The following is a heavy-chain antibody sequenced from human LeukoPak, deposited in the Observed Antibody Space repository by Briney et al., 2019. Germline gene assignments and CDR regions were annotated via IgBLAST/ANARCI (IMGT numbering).Heavy chain of an antibody. CDR1: GGSISSGGYY. CDR2: IYYSEST. Sequence: SQTLSLTCTVSGGSISSGGYYWSWIRQHPGKGLEWIGYIYYSESTYYNPSLKSRVTISVDTSKNQFSLKLSSVTAADTAVYYCASGPNCSSTSCYFGYYYYMDVWGKGTTVTVSS. CDR3: ASGPNCSSTSCYFGYYYYMDV. V-gene: IGHV4-31*03. J-gene: IGHJ6*03. D-gene: IGHD2-2*01.